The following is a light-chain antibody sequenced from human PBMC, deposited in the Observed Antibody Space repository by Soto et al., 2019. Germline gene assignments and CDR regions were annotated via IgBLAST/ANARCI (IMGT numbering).Light chain of an antibody. J-gene: IGKJ2*01. CDR1: QRITNNY. Sequence: EIVLTQSPGTLSLSPGERATLSCRASQRITNNYSAWYQQKPGQAPRLLIYYASIRATVIPYRFSGSGSGTDFTLTIRRQEPADIAVYYCQLSGSAYTFGQGTKMEIK. V-gene: IGKV3-20*01. CDR3: QLSGSAYT. CDR2: YAS.